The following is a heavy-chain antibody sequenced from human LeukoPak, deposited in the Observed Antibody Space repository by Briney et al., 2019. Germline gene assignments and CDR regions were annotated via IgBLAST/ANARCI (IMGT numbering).Heavy chain of an antibody. CDR3: ARDLSSTANWEFDF. V-gene: IGHV1-2*06. D-gene: IGHD7-27*01. CDR2: INCNSGVT. Sequence: GASVKVSCRASGYTFIGYFLHWVRQAPGQGPEWMGRINCNSGVTEYGHNFQGRVTMTRDTSINTAYMELTRLISDDTAIHYCARDLSSTANWEFDFWGPGTLVTVSS. CDR1: GYTFIGYF. J-gene: IGHJ4*02.